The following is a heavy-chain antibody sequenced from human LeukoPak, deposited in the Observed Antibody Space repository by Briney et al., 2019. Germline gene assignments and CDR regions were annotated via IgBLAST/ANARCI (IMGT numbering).Heavy chain of an antibody. J-gene: IGHJ4*02. D-gene: IGHD5-12*01. CDR2: IYYSGST. Sequence: SETLSLTCTVSGGSVSSGSYYWSWIRQPPGKGLEWIGYIYYSGSTNYNPSLKSRVTISVDTSKNQFSLKLSSVTAADTAVYYCARSRVSGFGFDYWGQGPLVTVSS. CDR3: ARSRVSGFGFDY. CDR1: GGSVSSGSYY. V-gene: IGHV4-61*01.